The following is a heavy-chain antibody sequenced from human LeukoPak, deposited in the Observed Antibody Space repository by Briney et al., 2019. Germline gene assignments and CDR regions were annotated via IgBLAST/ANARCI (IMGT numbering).Heavy chain of an antibody. CDR2: ISSNGGST. D-gene: IGHD1-26*01. CDR3: ARYSGTYYGIDY. Sequence: GGSLRLSCAASGFTFSSYSMHWVRQAPGKGLEYVSAISSNGGSTYFANSVKGRFTISRDNSKNTLYLQLGSLRPEDMAVYYCARYSGTYYGIDYWGQGTLVTVSS. V-gene: IGHV3-64*01. J-gene: IGHJ4*02. CDR1: GFTFSSYS.